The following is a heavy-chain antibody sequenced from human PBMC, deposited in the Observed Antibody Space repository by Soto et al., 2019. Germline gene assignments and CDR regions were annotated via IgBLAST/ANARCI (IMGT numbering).Heavy chain of an antibody. CDR3: ARGPRILVGSTSSFDY. V-gene: IGHV3-21*01. Sequence: PGGSLRLSCAASGFSFSSYSMNWVRQAPGKGLEWVSSITSSSTYVYYADSVKGRFTISRDNAKNSLYLQVNSLRAEDTAVYYCARGPRILVGSTSSFDYWGQGTLVTVSS. CDR2: ITSSSTYV. J-gene: IGHJ4*02. D-gene: IGHD1-26*01. CDR1: GFSFSSYS.